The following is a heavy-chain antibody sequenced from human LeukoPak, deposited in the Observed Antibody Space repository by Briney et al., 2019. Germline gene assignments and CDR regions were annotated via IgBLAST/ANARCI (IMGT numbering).Heavy chain of an antibody. D-gene: IGHD3-22*01. Sequence: ASVTVSCKASGYIFSSYGINWLRQAPGQGLEWMGWINVYDGAKNYAQKFQGRLTMTTDTSTTTGSMELRSLTSDDTAVYYCARDYYDNPGYQYFHYWGQGILVTVSS. J-gene: IGHJ1*01. V-gene: IGHV1-18*01. CDR3: ARDYYDNPGYQYFHY. CDR2: INVYDGAK. CDR1: GYIFSSYG.